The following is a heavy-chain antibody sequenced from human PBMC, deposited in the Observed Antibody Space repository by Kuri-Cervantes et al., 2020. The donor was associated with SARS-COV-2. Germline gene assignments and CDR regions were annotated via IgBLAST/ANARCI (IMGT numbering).Heavy chain of an antibody. V-gene: IGHV3-30-3*01. CDR3: ARGGPRIQLWLTYY. CDR2: ISYDGSNK. J-gene: IGHJ4*02. CDR1: GFTFSSCA. D-gene: IGHD5-18*01. Sequence: GGSLRLSCAASGFTFSSCAMHWVRQAPGKGLEWVAVISYDGSNKYYADSVKGRFTISRDNSKNTLYLQMNSLRAEVTAVYYCARGGPRIQLWLTYYWGQGTLVTVSS.